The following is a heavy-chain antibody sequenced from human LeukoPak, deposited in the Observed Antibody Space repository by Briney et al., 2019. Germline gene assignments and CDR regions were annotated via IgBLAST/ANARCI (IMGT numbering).Heavy chain of an antibody. CDR1: GGSISSYY. D-gene: IGHD6-19*01. CDR2: INTSGST. Sequence: PSETLSLTCTVSGGSISSYYWSWIRQPAGKGLEWIGRINTSGSTNYNPSLKGRVTMSVDTSKNQFSLKLSSVTAADTAVYYCARDQWLGQFDYWGQGTLVTVSS. CDR3: ARDQWLGQFDY. V-gene: IGHV4-4*07. J-gene: IGHJ4*02.